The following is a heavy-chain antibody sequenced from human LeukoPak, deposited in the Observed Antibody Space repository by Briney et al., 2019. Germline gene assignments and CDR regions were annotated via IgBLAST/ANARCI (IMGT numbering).Heavy chain of an antibody. D-gene: IGHD4-17*01. J-gene: IGHJ5*02. CDR2: IIPIFGTA. CDR3: AMTLTVTTWSDWFDP. CDR1: GGTFSSYA. Sequence: ASVKVSCKASGGTFSSYAISWVRQAPGQGLEWMGGIIPIFGTANYAQKFQGRVTITTDESTSTAYMELSSLRSEDTGVYYCAMTLTVTTWSDWFDPWGQGTLVTVSS. V-gene: IGHV1-69*05.